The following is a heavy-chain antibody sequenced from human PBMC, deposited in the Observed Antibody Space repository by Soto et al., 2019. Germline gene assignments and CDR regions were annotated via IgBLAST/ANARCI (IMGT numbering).Heavy chain of an antibody. CDR1: GGSISSSSYY. V-gene: IGHV4-39*01. Sequence: QLQLQESGPGLVKPSETLSLTCTVSGGSISSSSYYWGWIRQPPGKGLEWIGSIYYSGSTYYNPSLKSRVTISVDTSKNQFSLKLSSVTAADRAVYYCARHVRQQLGHWFDPWGQGTLVTVSS. CDR2: IYYSGST. CDR3: ARHVRQQLGHWFDP. D-gene: IGHD6-13*01. J-gene: IGHJ5*02.